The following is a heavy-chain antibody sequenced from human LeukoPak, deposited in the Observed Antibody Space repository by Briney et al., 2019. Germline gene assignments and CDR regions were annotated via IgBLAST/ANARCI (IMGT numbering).Heavy chain of an antibody. D-gene: IGHD3-16*01. V-gene: IGHV4-4*02. Sequence: PSETLSLTCAVSGGSIKSNNWWSWVRQPPGKGLEWIGEIYHSGSTNYNPSLKSRVTISVDKSKNQFSLKLSSVTAADTAVYYCARVAGGAAVSCFDPWGQGTLVTVSS. J-gene: IGHJ5*02. CDR2: IYHSGST. CDR3: ARVAGGAAVSCFDP. CDR1: GGSIKSNNW.